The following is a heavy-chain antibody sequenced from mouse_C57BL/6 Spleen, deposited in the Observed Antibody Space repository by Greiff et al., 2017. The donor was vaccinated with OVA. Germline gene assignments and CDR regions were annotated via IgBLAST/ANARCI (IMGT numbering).Heavy chain of an antibody. CDR3: SNYSGSSGYFAV. CDR1: GYTFTSYW. J-gene: IGHJ1*03. D-gene: IGHD1-1*01. CDR2: IDPSDSYT. V-gene: IGHV1-50*01. Sequence: QVQLQQPGAELVKPGASVKLSCKASGYTFTSYWMQWVKQRPGQGLEWIGEIDPSDSYTNYNQKFKGKATLTVDKSSSPAYMQLSSLTSEDSAVYYCSNYSGSSGYFAVWGTGPTVTVSS.